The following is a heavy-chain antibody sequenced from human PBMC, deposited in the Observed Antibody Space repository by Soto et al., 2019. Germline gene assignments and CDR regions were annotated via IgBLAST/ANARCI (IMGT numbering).Heavy chain of an antibody. Sequence: ASVKVSCKASGYTFTGYYMHWVRQAPGQGLEWMGWINPNSGGTNYAQKFQGWVTMTRDTSISTAYMELSRLRSDDTALYYCARAGEVNLGSGDAFDIWGQGTMVTVSS. V-gene: IGHV1-2*04. CDR2: INPNSGGT. D-gene: IGHD3-16*01. CDR1: GYTFTGYY. CDR3: ARAGEVNLGSGDAFDI. J-gene: IGHJ3*02.